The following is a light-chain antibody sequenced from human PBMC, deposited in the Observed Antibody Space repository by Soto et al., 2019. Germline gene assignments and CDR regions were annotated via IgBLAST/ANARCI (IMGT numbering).Light chain of an antibody. Sequence: EIVLTQSPGTLSLSPGEGATLSCRASQSVSSRYLAWYQQKPGQAPRLLIYGASSRATGIPDRFSGSGSGTDFTLTFTRLEPEDFAVYYCQQYGSSPPVTFGGGTKVEIK. CDR3: QQYGSSPPVT. CDR2: GAS. CDR1: QSVSSRY. J-gene: IGKJ4*01. V-gene: IGKV3-20*01.